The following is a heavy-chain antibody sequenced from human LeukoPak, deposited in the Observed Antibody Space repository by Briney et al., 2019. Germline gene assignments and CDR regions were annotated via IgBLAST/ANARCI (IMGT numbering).Heavy chain of an antibody. J-gene: IGHJ3*02. CDR1: GGSISSSSYY. Sequence: LSLTCTVSGGSISSSSYYMSWIRQAPGKGLEWVSYISSSGSTIYYADSVKGRFTISRDNAKNSLYLQMNSLRAEDTAVYYCAREEYYYDSSGAHAFDIWGQGTMVTVSS. V-gene: IGHV3-11*04. CDR2: ISSSGSTI. CDR3: AREEYYYDSSGAHAFDI. D-gene: IGHD3-22*01.